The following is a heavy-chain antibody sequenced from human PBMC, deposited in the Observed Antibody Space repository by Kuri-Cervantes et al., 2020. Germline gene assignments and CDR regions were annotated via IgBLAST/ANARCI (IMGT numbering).Heavy chain of an antibody. CDR1: GFTFSSYA. J-gene: IGHJ4*02. CDR2: ISGSGGST. CDR3: ATAPLSGTTLSLFDY. D-gene: IGHD1-7*01. Sequence: GGSLRLSCAASGFTFSSYAVSWVRQAPGKGLEWVSAISGSGGSTYYADSVKGRFTISRDNSKNTLYLQMNSLRAEDTAVYYCATAPLSGTTLSLFDYWGQGTPVTVSS. V-gene: IGHV3-23*01.